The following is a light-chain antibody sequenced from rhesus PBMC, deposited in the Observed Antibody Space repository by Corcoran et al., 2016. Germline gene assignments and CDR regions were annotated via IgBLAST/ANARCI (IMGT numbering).Light chain of an antibody. J-gene: IGLJ2*01. CDR1: SSDIGAYDR. V-gene: IGLV2-13*02. CDR3: GAYATTCAAL. CDR2: EVT. Sequence: QTALTQSPSVSGSPGQSVTISCTGTSSDIGAYDRVSWYQLHPGKAPKLIIYEVTQRPSGVSDRCSGSKSANTASLTISGLQPEYESDYFCGAYATTCAALFGGVTRLTVL.